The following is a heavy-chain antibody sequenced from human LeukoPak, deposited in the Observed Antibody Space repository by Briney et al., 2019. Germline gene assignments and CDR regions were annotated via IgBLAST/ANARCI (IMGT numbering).Heavy chain of an antibody. J-gene: IGHJ6*03. CDR1: GGSFSGYY. Sequence: SETLSLTCAVYGGSFSGYYWSWIRQPPGKGLEWIGEINHSGSTNYNPSLKSRVTISVDTSKNQFSLKLSSVTAADTAVYYCARIPYYYGSGSYYLVYYYYMDVWGKGTTVTISS. CDR2: INHSGST. D-gene: IGHD3-10*01. V-gene: IGHV4-34*01. CDR3: ARIPYYYGSGSYYLVYYYYMDV.